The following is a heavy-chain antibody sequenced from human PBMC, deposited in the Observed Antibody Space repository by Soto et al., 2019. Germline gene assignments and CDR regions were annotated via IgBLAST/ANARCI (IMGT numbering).Heavy chain of an antibody. V-gene: IGHV3-23*01. CDR3: AKDLVRCSSTSCYTTCFDY. CDR2: ISGSGGST. J-gene: IGHJ4*02. CDR1: GFTFSSYA. Sequence: GSLRLSCAASGFTFSSYAMSWVRQAPGKGLEWVSAISGSGGSTYYADSVKGRFTISRDNSKNTLYLQMNSLRAEDTAVYYCAKDLVRCSSTSCYTTCFDYWGQGTLVTVSS. D-gene: IGHD2-2*02.